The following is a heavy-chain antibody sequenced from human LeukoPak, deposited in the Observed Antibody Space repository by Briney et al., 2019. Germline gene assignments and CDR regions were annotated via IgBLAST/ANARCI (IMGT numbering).Heavy chain of an antibody. J-gene: IGHJ5*02. CDR1: GYTFTSYY. CDR3: ARGSIVVVPAANNWFDP. Sequence: GASVKVSCKASGYTFTSYYMHWVRQARGQGLEWMGIINPSGGSTSYAQKFQGRVTMTRDTSTSTVYMELSSLRSEDTAVYYCARGSIVVVPAANNWFDPWGQGTLVTVSS. CDR2: INPSGGST. D-gene: IGHD2-2*01. V-gene: IGHV1-46*01.